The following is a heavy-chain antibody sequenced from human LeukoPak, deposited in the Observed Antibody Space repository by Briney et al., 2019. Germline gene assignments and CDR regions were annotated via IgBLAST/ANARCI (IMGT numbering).Heavy chain of an antibody. CDR1: GFTFSDYY. CDR2: ISSGGSTI. Sequence: GGSLRLSCAASGFTFSDYYMSWIRQAPGKGLEWISYISSGGSTIYYADSVKGRFTISRDNAKNSLYLQINSLRAEDTAVYYCAGDTYCSSADCHGNFWGQGTLVTVSS. J-gene: IGHJ4*02. D-gene: IGHD2-2*01. V-gene: IGHV3-11*01. CDR3: AGDTYCSSADCHGNF.